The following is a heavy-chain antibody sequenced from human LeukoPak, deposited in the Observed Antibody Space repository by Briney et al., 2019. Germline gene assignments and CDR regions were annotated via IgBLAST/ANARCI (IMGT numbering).Heavy chain of an antibody. CDR1: GFTFSNYA. Sequence: GASLRLSCVASGFTFSNYAMSWVRQAPEKGLEWVSAITGSGGITYYADSVKGRFTISKDNSKNTLYLQMNSLRAEDTAVYYCAKWGDYDVLTGYYDPDYWGQGTLVTVSS. D-gene: IGHD3-9*01. CDR2: ITGSGGIT. J-gene: IGHJ4*02. V-gene: IGHV3-23*01. CDR3: AKWGDYDVLTGYYDPDY.